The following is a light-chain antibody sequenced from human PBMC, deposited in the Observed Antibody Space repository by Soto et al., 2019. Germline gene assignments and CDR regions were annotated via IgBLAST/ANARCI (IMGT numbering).Light chain of an antibody. Sequence: EIVLTQSPSTLSLYPGERATLSCRASQSVSSYLAWYQQKPGQAPRLLISGASTGATGIPARFSGSGSGTDFTLTINSLQSEDSAVYYCQQRSNWPPITFGQGTRLEIK. CDR3: QQRSNWPPIT. CDR2: GAS. CDR1: QSVSSY. J-gene: IGKJ5*01. V-gene: IGKV3-11*01.